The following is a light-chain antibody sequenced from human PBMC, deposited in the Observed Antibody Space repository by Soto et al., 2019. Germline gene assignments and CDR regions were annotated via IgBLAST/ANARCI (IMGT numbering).Light chain of an antibody. J-gene: IGLJ2*01. CDR3: QSADGSGSYVV. V-gene: IGLV3-25*03. Sequence: SYELTQPPSVSVSPGQTARITCSGDALPNQYAYWYQQKPGQAPVLLIYKYTERPPGIPERFSGSSSGTTVTLTISGVQAEDEADYCCQSADGSGSYVVFGGGTKLTVL. CDR1: ALPNQY. CDR2: KYT.